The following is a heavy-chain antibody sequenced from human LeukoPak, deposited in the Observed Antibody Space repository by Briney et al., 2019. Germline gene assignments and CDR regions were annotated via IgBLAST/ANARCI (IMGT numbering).Heavy chain of an antibody. CDR1: GNSFTSYW. V-gene: IGHV5-51*01. J-gene: IGHJ3*02. Sequence: GESLKISCNGSGNSFTSYWNGRGPQLPGKGLEGRGIIYPGDADTSYSPSFQGQVTISADKSISTACLQWSSLKASDSAMYYCATNTMFRGIHAFDIWGQGTMVTVSS. CDR3: ATNTMFRGIHAFDI. CDR2: IYPGDADT. D-gene: IGHD3-10*01.